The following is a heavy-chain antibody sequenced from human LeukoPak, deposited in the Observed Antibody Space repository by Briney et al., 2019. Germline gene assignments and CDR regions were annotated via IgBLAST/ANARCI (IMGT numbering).Heavy chain of an antibody. CDR3: AGRPTGYSSGYIH. D-gene: IGHD5-18*01. J-gene: IGHJ4*02. CDR2: ISGSAHKI. Sequence: GGSLRLSCVASGITFSNYAVSWVRQAREEGLDRVSVISGSAHKIRYADSVKGRFTISRDNSENIVYLQMNNLRVEDTAVYYCAGRPTGYSSGYIHWGQGTLVTVSS. CDR1: GITFSNYA. V-gene: IGHV3-23*01.